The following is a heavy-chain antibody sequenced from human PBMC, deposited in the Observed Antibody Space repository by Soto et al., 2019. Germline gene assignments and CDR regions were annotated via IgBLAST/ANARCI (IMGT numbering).Heavy chain of an antibody. Sequence: EVQLVESGGGLVQPGRSLRLSCAASGFTFDDYAMHWVRQAPGKGLEWVSGISWNSDSIGYADSVKGRFTISRDNAKNSLYLQMNRLRAEDTAVYYCARSPTPRRADFWSVYLGQYNWFDPWGQGTLVTVSS. V-gene: IGHV3-9*01. D-gene: IGHD3-3*01. CDR2: ISWNSDSI. J-gene: IGHJ5*02. CDR1: GFTFDDYA. CDR3: ARSPTPRRADFWSVYLGQYNWFDP.